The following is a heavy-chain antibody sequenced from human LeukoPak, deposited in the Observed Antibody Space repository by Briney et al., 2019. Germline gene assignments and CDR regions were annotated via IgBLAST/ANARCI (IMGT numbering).Heavy chain of an antibody. CDR3: ARAYGSGKHYYYYLDV. V-gene: IGHV5-51*01. J-gene: IGHJ6*03. CDR2: IYPGDSET. CDR1: GYYFNSYW. D-gene: IGHD3-10*01. Sequence: GESLKISCRGSGYYFNSYWIAWVRQMPGKGLEWMGIIYPGDSETTYSPSFQGQVTISADKSITTAYLRWNSLKASGTAIYYCARAYGSGKHYYYYLDVWGEGTTVTISS.